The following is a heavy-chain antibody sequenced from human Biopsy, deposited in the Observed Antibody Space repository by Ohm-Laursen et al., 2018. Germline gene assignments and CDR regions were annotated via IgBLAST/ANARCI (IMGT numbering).Heavy chain of an antibody. CDR2: VYYSGST. CDR3: GRREVVITHDAFDT. V-gene: IGHV4-59*08. J-gene: IGHJ3*02. D-gene: IGHD3-22*01. CDR1: GGSISSYY. Sequence: SRTLSLTCTVSGGSISSYYWTWIRQPPGKGLEWIGDVYYSGSTNRNPSLKSRVTILVDTSKNQFSLRLNSVTAADTAVYYCGRREVVITHDAFDTWGQGTMVTVSS.